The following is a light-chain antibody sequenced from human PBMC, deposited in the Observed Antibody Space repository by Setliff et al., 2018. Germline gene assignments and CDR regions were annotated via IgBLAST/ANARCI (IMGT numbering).Light chain of an antibody. CDR2: DVS. J-gene: IGLJ1*01. Sequence: QSALTQPASVSGSAGQSITISCTGTSSDVGAYNYVSWYQHYSGKAPKFVIYDVSNRPSGVSNRFSGSKSGNTASLTVSGLQAEDEADYYCISYAGSNNYVFGTGTKVTVL. CDR1: SSDVGAYNY. CDR3: ISYAGSNNYV. V-gene: IGLV2-14*03.